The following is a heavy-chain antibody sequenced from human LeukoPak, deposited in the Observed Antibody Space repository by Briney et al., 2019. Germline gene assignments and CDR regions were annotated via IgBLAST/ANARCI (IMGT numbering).Heavy chain of an antibody. D-gene: IGHD3-22*01. CDR1: GYTFTGYY. V-gene: IGHV1-2*02. J-gene: IGHJ4*02. CDR2: INPNSGGT. Sequence: GASVKVSCKASGYTFTGYYMHWVRQAPGQGLEWMGWINPNSGGTSYAQKFKGRVTMTRDTSISTAYMELSRLRSDDTTVYYCAREQREYYYDSSGYSDFDYWGQGTLVTVSS. CDR3: AREQREYYYDSSGYSDFDY.